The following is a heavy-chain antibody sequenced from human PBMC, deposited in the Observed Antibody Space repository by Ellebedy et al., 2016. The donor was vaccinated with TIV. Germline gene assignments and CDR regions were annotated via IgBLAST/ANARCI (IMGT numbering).Heavy chain of an antibody. V-gene: IGHV1-69*13. CDR1: GGTFSSYA. CDR2: IIPFLDTT. Sequence: ASVKVSCXASGGTFSSYAISWVRQAPGQGLEWMGGIIPFLDTTNYAQKFQGRVTITADESTTTAYMELMSLTSEDTAVYYCARRAGARIATSGVVSPHYIDSWGQGTLVTVSS. CDR3: ARRAGARIATSGVVSPHYIDS. J-gene: IGHJ4*02. D-gene: IGHD6-13*01.